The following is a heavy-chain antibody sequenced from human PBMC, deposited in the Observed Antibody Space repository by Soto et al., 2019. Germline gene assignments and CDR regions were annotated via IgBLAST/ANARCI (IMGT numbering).Heavy chain of an antibody. CDR3: ARSDRHGSGSYYYYYGMDV. J-gene: IGHJ6*02. D-gene: IGHD3-10*01. CDR2: IYYSGST. V-gene: IGHV4-59*01. Sequence: NPSETLSLTCTVSGGSISSYYWSWIRQPPGKGLEWIGYIYYSGSTNYNPSLKSRVTISVDTSKNQFSLKLSSVTAADTAVYYCARSDRHGSGSYYYYYGMDVWGQGATVTVSS. CDR1: GGSISSYY.